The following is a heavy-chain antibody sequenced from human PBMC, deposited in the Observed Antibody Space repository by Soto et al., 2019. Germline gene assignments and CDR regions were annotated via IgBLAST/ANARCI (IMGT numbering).Heavy chain of an antibody. CDR3: ARMVVVVPAATQDLYYYYGMDV. J-gene: IGHJ6*02. D-gene: IGHD2-2*01. V-gene: IGHV4-34*01. CDR1: GGSFSGYY. CDR2: INHSGST. Sequence: SSETLSLTCAVYGGSFSGYYWSWIRQPPGKGLEWIGEINHSGSTNYNPSLKSRVTISVDTSKNQFSLKLSSVTAADTAVYYCARMVVVVPAATQDLYYYYGMDVWGQGTTVTVSS.